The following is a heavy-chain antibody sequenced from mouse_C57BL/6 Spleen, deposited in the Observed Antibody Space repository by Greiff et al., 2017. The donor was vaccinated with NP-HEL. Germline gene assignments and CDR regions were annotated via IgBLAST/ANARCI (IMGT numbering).Heavy chain of an antibody. V-gene: IGHV14-1*01. CDR1: GFNIKDYY. Sequence: VQLQQSGAELVRPGASVKLSCTASGFNIKDYYMHWVKQRPEQGLEWIGRIDPEDGDTEYAPKFQGKATMTADPSSNTAYLQLSSLTSEDTAVYYCTTGDSYAMDYWGQGTSVTVSS. CDR3: TTGDSYAMDY. J-gene: IGHJ4*01. CDR2: IDPEDGDT.